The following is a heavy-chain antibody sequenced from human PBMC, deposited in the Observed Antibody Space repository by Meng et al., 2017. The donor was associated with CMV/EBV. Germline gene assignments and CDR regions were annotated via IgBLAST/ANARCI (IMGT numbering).Heavy chain of an antibody. CDR2: ISWNSGSI. D-gene: IGHD1-26*01. Sequence: SLKISCAASGFTFDDYAMHWVRQAPGKGLEWVSGISWNSGSIGYADSVKGRFTISRDNAKNSLYLQMNSLRAEDTALYYCAKRSYHDYWGQGTLVTVSS. CDR3: AKRSYHDY. J-gene: IGHJ4*02. V-gene: IGHV3-9*01. CDR1: GFTFDDYA.